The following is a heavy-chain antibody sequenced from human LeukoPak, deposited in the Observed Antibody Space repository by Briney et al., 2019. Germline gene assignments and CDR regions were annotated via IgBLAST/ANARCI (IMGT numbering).Heavy chain of an antibody. V-gene: IGHV3-23*01. D-gene: IGHD3-16*01. CDR2: ISGSGGST. Sequence: GGSLRLSCAASGFTFSSYSINWVRQAPGKGLEWVSAISGSGGSTYYADSVKGRFTISRDNSKNTLYLQMGSLRAEDMAVYYCARGGSGVPITPMDGIADDSPPAYAFDIWGQGTMVTVSS. J-gene: IGHJ3*02. CDR3: ARGGSGVPITPMDGIADDSPPAYAFDI. CDR1: GFTFSSYS.